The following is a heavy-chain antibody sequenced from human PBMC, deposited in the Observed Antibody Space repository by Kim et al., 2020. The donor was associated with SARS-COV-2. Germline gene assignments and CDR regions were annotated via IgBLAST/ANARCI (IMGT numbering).Heavy chain of an antibody. V-gene: IGHV4-34*01. CDR2: INHSGST. CDR1: GGSFSGYY. Sequence: SETLSLTCAVYGGSFSGYYWSWIRQPPGKGLEWIGEINHSGSTTYNPSPKSRVTISVETSKNQSSLKLSSVPAADTAVYYCSRVRGYCSSTYWRRWGWF. J-gene: IGHJ5*01. D-gene: IGHD2-2*01. CDR3: SRVRGYCSSTYWRRWGWF.